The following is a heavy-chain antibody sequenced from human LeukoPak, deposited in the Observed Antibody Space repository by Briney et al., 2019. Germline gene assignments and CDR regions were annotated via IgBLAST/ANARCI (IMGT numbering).Heavy chain of an antibody. V-gene: IGHV4-4*02. CDR2: IYHSGST. D-gene: IGHD6-13*01. J-gene: IGHJ4*02. Sequence: SETLSLTCAVSGGSISSSNWWSWVRQPPGKGLEWIGEIYHSGSTNYNPSLKSRVTISVDKSKNQFSLKLSSVTAADTAVYYCAREAAAAGDHFDYWGQGTLVTVSS. CDR3: AREAAAAGDHFDY. CDR1: GGSISSSNW.